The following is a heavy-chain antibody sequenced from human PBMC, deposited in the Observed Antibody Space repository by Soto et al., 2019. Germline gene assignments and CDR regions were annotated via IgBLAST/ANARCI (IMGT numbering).Heavy chain of an antibody. D-gene: IGHD2-15*01. CDR3: ARRVERGYFFCGSCYPWDLHYI. CDR1: GGSVSSGSYY. J-gene: IGHJ3*02. Sequence: SETLSLTCTVSGGSVSSGSYYWSWIRQPPGKGLEWIGYIYYSGSTNYNPSLKSRVTISVDTSKNQFSLKLSSVTAADTAVYYCARRVERGYFFCGSCYPWDLHYIWGQGTMVTGSS. CDR2: IYYSGST. V-gene: IGHV4-61*01.